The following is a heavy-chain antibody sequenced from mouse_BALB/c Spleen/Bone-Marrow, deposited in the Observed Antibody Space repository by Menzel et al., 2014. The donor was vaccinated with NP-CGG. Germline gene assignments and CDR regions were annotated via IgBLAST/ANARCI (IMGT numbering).Heavy chain of an antibody. CDR1: GFNIKDTY. J-gene: IGHJ4*01. Sequence: EVQVVESGAELVKPGASVKLSCTASGFNIKDTYMHWVKQRPEQGLEWIGRIDPANGNTNYDPKFQGKATITADTSSNTAYLQLSSLTSEDTAVYYCARWEYYAMDYWGQGTSVTVSS. D-gene: IGHD4-1*01. CDR2: IDPANGNT. CDR3: ARWEYYAMDY. V-gene: IGHV14-3*02.